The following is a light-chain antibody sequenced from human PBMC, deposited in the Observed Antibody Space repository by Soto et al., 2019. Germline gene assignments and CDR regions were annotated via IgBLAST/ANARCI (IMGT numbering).Light chain of an antibody. CDR1: QSISSW. Sequence: DIQMTQSPSTLSASVGDRVTITCRASQSISSWLAWYQQKPGKAPKLLIYKASSLESGVPSRCSGSGSGTEFTLTISSLQPDDFATYYCQQYNSYSWTFGKGTKVEI. CDR3: QQYNSYSWT. J-gene: IGKJ1*01. V-gene: IGKV1-5*03. CDR2: KAS.